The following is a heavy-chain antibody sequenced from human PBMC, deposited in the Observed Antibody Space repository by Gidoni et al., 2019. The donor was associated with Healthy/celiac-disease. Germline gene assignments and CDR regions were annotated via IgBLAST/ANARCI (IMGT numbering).Heavy chain of an antibody. CDR1: GFTFSSYR. CDR3: ARERGYCSGGSCYLHAFDI. V-gene: IGHV3-48*01. Sequence: EVQLVESGGGLVQPGGSLRLSCASSGFTFSSYRLHWGRQAPGKGLEGVSYISSSSSTIYYADSVKGRVTISRDNAKNSLYLQMNSLRAEDTAVYYCARERGYCSGGSCYLHAFDIWGQGTMVTVSS. CDR2: ISSSSSTI. J-gene: IGHJ3*02. D-gene: IGHD2-15*01.